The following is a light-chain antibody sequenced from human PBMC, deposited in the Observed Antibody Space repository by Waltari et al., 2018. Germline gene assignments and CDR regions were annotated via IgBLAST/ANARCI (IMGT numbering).Light chain of an antibody. CDR1: QGVSSSY. CDR3: QQYGSSRLT. J-gene: IGKJ4*01. V-gene: IGKV3-20*01. CDR2: GAS. Sequence: EIVLTQSPGTLSLPPGERATLSCRASQGVSSSYLAWYQQKPGQAPRLLIYGASSRATGIPDRFSGSGSGTDFTLTISRLEPEDFAVYYCQQYGSSRLTFGGGTKVEIK.